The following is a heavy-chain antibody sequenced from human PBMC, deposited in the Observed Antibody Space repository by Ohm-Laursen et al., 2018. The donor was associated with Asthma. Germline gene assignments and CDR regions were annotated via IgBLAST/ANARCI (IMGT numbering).Heavy chain of an antibody. J-gene: IGHJ4*02. V-gene: IGHV3-23*01. D-gene: IGHD2-21*02. Sequence: GSLRLSCAASGFTFSSFAMSWVRQAPGKGLEWVSAISGSGNNAYYADSVKGRFTISRDNSKNTLFLQMNSLRAEDTAVYYCAKEGIVVVTPPAPLDYWGQGTLVTVSS. CDR2: ISGSGNNA. CDR3: AKEGIVVVTPPAPLDY. CDR1: GFTFSSFA.